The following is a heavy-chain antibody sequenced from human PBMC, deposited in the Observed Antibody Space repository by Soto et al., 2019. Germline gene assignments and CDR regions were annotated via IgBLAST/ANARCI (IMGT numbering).Heavy chain of an antibody. J-gene: IGHJ3*02. V-gene: IGHV4-31*03. D-gene: IGHD1-26*01. CDR3: ARAGVGGSYSSHAFDI. Sequence: QVQLQESGPGLVKPSQTLSLTCTVSGGSISSGGYYWSWIRQHPGKGLEWIGYIYYSGSTYYNPSLKSRVTISVDTSKNQFSLKLSSVTAADTAVYYCARAGVGGSYSSHAFDIWGQGTMVTVSS. CDR1: GGSISSGGYY. CDR2: IYYSGST.